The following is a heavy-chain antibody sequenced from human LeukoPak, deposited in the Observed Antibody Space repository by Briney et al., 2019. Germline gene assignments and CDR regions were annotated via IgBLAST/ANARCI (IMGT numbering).Heavy chain of an antibody. D-gene: IGHD5-12*01. CDR1: GYTFTGYN. J-gene: IGHJ4*02. Sequence: ASVKVSCKASGYTFTGYNIHWVRQAPGQGLEWMGWISPSSGGTDSAQKFQGRVTMTRDTSITTAYMELSRLRSDDTAVYYCAREKGYSGYETPYYFDYWGQGTLVTVSS. CDR2: ISPSSGGT. V-gene: IGHV1-2*02. CDR3: AREKGYSGYETPYYFDY.